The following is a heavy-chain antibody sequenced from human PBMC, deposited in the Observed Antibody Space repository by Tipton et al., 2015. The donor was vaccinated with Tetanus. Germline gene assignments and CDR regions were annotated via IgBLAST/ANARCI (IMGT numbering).Heavy chain of an antibody. V-gene: IGHV3-11*01. Sequence: SLRLSCAASGFTFSDYYMSWIRQAPGKGLEWVSYISSSGSTIYYADSVKGRFTSSRDNSKNIHYLEMSSLRAEDTAVYYCARWLEGSIAELDYWGQGTLVAVSS. D-gene: IGHD1-26*01. J-gene: IGHJ4*02. CDR2: ISSSGSTI. CDR1: GFTFSDYY. CDR3: ARWLEGSIAELDY.